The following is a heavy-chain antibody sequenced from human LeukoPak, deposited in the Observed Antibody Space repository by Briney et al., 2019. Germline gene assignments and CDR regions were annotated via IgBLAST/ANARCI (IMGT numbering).Heavy chain of an antibody. J-gene: IGHJ4*02. V-gene: IGHV3-30-3*01. CDR1: GFTFSSYA. CDR2: ISYDGSNK. CDR3: ATYGSGSYYRLFDY. D-gene: IGHD3-10*01. Sequence: TGGSLRLSCAASGFTFSSYAMHWVRQAPGKGLEWVAVISYDGSNKYYADSVKGRFTISRDNAKNSLYLQMNSLRAEDTAVYYCATYGSGSYYRLFDYWGQGTLVTVSS.